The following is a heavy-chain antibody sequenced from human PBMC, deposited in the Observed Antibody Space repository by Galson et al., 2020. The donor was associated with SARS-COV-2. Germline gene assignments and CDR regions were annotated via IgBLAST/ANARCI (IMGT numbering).Heavy chain of an antibody. D-gene: IGHD3-22*01. Sequence: GESLKISCAAYGFTFSSYGMHWVRQAPGQGLEWVAVIWYDGSTKSYADSVKGRFTISRDNSKNTLYLQMNSLRAEDTAVYYCARDGTYYDSSGYYPPYYYYGMDVWGQGTTVTVSS. J-gene: IGHJ6*02. CDR3: ARDGTYYDSSGYYPPYYYYGMDV. CDR1: GFTFSSYG. CDR2: IWYDGSTK. V-gene: IGHV3-33*01.